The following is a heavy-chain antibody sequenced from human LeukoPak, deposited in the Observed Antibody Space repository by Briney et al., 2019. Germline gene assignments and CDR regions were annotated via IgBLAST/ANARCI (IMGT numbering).Heavy chain of an antibody. D-gene: IGHD3-22*01. Sequence: GGSLRLSCAASGFTFSSYGMHWVRQAPGKGLEWVAFIRYDGSNKYYADSVKGRFTISRDNSKNTLYLQMNSLRAEDTAVYYCAKDMQPGYYYDSGGPFDYWGQGTLVTVSS. J-gene: IGHJ4*02. CDR1: GFTFSSYG. V-gene: IGHV3-30*02. CDR2: IRYDGSNK. CDR3: AKDMQPGYYYDSGGPFDY.